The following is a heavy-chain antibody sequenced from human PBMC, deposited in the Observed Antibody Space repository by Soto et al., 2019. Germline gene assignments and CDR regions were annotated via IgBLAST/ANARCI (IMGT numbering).Heavy chain of an antibody. D-gene: IGHD2-15*01. CDR2: ISSDGSKK. Sequence: QVQLVESGGGVVQPGRSLRLSCVASGFTFSNNGIHWVRQAPGKGLEGVAVISSDGSKKYYADSVKGRFPISRDNSKNTLYLQMNSRRAEDTSVYYCAMALYGGSARFDYWGQGTLVTVSS. V-gene: IGHV3-30*03. CDR3: AMALYGGSARFDY. CDR1: GFTFSNNG. J-gene: IGHJ4*02.